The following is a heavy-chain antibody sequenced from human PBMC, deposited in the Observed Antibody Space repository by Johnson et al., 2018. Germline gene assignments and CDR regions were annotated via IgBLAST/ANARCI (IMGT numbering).Heavy chain of an antibody. CDR2: INHSGST. CDR3: ARALYGDYGIYYYFYGMDV. CDR1: GGSFSGYY. V-gene: IGHV4-34*01. Sequence: QVQLQQWGAGLLKPSETLSLTCAVYGGSFSGYYWSWIRQPPGKGLEWIGEINHSGSTNYNPSLKSRVTISLDKSKNQFSMKLNSVTAAATAVYSCARALYGDYGIYYYFYGMDVWGQGTTVTVSS. D-gene: IGHD4-17*01. J-gene: IGHJ6*02.